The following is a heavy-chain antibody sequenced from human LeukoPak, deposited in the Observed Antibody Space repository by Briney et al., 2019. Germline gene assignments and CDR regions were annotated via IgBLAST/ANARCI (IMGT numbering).Heavy chain of an antibody. V-gene: IGHV3-66*04. CDR2: IYSGGST. CDR1: GFTVSSNY. D-gene: IGHD3-10*01. CDR3: ARLDYYASGFFEY. J-gene: IGHJ4*02. Sequence: GSLRLSCAASGFTVSSNYMSWVRQAPGKGLEWVSVIYSGGSTYYADSVKGRFTISRDNSKNTLYLQMNSLRAEDTAVYYCARLDYYASGFFEYWGRGTLVTVSS.